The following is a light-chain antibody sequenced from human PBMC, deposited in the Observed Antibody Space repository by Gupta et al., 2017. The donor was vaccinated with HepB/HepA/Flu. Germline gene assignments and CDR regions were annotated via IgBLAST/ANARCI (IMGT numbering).Light chain of an antibody. V-gene: IGLV3-19*01. CDR2: GDN. Sequence: SSELTPDPAVSVALGQTVTITCRGDRLSDSQASWFQQKPGQAPILVIYGDNSRPSGIPARFSGARSGSTASLTISGAQAEDEADYYCKSRDSDTYFYVFGSGTKITVL. CDR1: RLSDSQ. CDR3: KSRDSDTYFYV. J-gene: IGLJ1*01.